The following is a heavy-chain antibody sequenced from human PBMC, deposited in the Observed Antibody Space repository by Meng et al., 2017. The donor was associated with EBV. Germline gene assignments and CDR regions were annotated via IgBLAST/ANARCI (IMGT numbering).Heavy chain of an antibody. V-gene: IGHV2-5*02. Sequence: QITLKEYCPTLVQPTPTLTATCTLSGFSLSTRGVGVGWIRQPPGKALEWLALIYWDDDKRYSPSLKSRLTITKDTSKNQVVLTMTNMDPVDAATYFCAHIIAARPFDYWGQGTLVTVSS. J-gene: IGHJ4*02. CDR3: AHIIAARPFDY. CDR2: IYWDDDK. CDR1: GFSLSTRGVG. D-gene: IGHD6-6*01.